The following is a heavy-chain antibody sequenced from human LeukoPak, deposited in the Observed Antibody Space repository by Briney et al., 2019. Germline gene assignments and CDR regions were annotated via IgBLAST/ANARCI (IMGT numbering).Heavy chain of an antibody. V-gene: IGHV1-69*04. J-gene: IGHJ4*02. CDR1: GGTFSSYA. Sequence: SVKVSFKASGGTFSSYAISWVRQAPGQGLEWMGRIIPIFGIANYAQKFQGRVTITADKSTSTAYMELSSLRSEDTAVYYCASGYYYDSSGYDLESYFDYWGQGTLVTVSS. CDR2: IIPIFGIA. D-gene: IGHD3-22*01. CDR3: ASGYYYDSSGYDLESYFDY.